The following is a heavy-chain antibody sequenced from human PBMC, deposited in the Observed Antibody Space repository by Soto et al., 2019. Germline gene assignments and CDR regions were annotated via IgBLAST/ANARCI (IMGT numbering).Heavy chain of an antibody. CDR1: GGTFTSFP. V-gene: IGHV1-69*01. Sequence: VQLVQSGAEVKKPGSSVKVSCKASGGTFTSFPFSWVRQAPGQGLEWMGGIIPTFDTTNYASKFQGRLTITADESTTTSYMELRGLTPVDTAIYYCARESGDYGRPYFDYWGQGTLVTVSS. J-gene: IGHJ4*02. D-gene: IGHD4-17*01. CDR2: IIPTFDTT. CDR3: ARESGDYGRPYFDY.